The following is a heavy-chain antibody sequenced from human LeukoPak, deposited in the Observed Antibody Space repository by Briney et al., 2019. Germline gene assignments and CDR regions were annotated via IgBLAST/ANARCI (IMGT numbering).Heavy chain of an antibody. V-gene: IGHV3-48*03. CDR3: ARKQNCDY. CDR1: GFTFSSYE. Sequence: GGSLRLSCAASGFTFSSYEMNWVRQAPGKGLEWVSYISGSGSTRYYADSVKGRFTVSRDNAKNSLDLQMNSLRAEGMAVYYCARKQNCDYWGQGTLVTVSS. CDR2: ISGSGSTR. J-gene: IGHJ4*02.